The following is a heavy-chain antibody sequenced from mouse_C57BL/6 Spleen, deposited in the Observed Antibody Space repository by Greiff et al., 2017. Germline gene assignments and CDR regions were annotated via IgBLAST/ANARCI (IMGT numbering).Heavy chain of an antibody. CDR3: TRNGDYVDWFAY. CDR2: IDTETGGH. D-gene: IGHD2-13*01. Sequence: QVHVKQSGAELVRPGASVTLSCQASGYTFTDYDLHWVKQTPVHGLEWIGAIDTETGGHAYNQKFKGKAILTADKSSSTAYMELRSLTSEDSAVYYCTRNGDYVDWFAYWGQGTLVTVSA. V-gene: IGHV1-15*01. J-gene: IGHJ3*01. CDR1: GYTFTDYD.